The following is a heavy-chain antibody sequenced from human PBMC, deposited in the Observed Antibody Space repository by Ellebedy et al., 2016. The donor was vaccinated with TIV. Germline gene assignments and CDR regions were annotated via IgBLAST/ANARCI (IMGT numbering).Heavy chain of an antibody. Sequence: SETLSLTCTVSGGSISSYYWTWIRQPAGKGLEWIGRIYTSGSTNYNPSLKSRVTMSVDTSKNQFSLQLDSVTPEDTAVYFCARGRNCVSSGCYGAYFDYWGQGSLVTISS. J-gene: IGHJ4*02. CDR3: ARGRNCVSSGCYGAYFDY. CDR2: IYTSGST. V-gene: IGHV4-4*07. CDR1: GGSISSYY. D-gene: IGHD2-2*01.